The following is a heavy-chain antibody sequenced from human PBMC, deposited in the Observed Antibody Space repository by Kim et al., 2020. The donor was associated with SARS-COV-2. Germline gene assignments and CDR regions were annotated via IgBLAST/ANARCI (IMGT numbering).Heavy chain of an antibody. J-gene: IGHJ4*02. CDR2: IYYSGST. CDR1: GGSISSYY. D-gene: IGHD6-13*01. CDR3: ARGSRAQPFDY. Sequence: SETLSLTCTVSGGSISSYYWSWIRQPPGKGLEWIGYIYYSGSTNYNPSLKSRVTISVDTSKNQFSLKLSSVTAADTAVYYCARGSRAQPFDYWGQGTLVTVSS. V-gene: IGHV4-59*08.